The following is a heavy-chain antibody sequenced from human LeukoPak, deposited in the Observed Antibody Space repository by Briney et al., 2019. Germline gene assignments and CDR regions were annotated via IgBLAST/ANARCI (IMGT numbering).Heavy chain of an antibody. CDR3: ARDAAYDYIWGSYRYWYYFDY. CDR1: GGSISSYY. D-gene: IGHD3-16*02. V-gene: IGHV4-4*07. CDR2: IYTSGST. J-gene: IGHJ4*02. Sequence: PSETLSLTCTVSGGSISSYYWSWIRQPAGKGLEWIGRIYTSGSTNYNPSLKSRVTMSVDTSKNQFSLKLSSVTAADTAVYYCARDAAYDYIWGSYRYWYYFDYWGQGTLVTVSS.